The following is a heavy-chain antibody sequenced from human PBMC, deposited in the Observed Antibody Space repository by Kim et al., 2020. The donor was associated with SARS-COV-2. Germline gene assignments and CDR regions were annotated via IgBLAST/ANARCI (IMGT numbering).Heavy chain of an antibody. CDR3: ARSADYSSSWYSWDY. D-gene: IGHD6-13*01. V-gene: IGHV4-59*01. Sequence: PALESRVTISVDTSKNQCSLKLSSVTAADTAVYYCARSADYSSSWYSWDYWGQGTLVTVSS. J-gene: IGHJ4*02.